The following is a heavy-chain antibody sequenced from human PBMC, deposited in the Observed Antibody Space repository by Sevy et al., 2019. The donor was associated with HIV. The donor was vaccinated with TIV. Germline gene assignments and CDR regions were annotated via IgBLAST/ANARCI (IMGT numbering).Heavy chain of an antibody. D-gene: IGHD5-18*01. CDR1: GYTFTGYY. Sequence: ASVKVSCKASGYTFTGYYMHWVRQAPGQGLEWMGWINPNSGDTNYAQKFQGRVTMTRDTSISTAYMELSRLRSDDTAVYYCASPDTAMANDAFDIWGQGTMVTVSS. CDR2: INPNSGDT. J-gene: IGHJ3*02. V-gene: IGHV1-2*02. CDR3: ASPDTAMANDAFDI.